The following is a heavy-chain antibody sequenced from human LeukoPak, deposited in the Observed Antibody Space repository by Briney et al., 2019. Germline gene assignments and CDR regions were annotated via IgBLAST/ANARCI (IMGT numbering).Heavy chain of an antibody. J-gene: IGHJ4*02. CDR2: IYYSGST. CDR3: ARGQYSGSCFDN. V-gene: IGHV4-59*01. CDR1: GGCISSYL. D-gene: IGHD1-26*01. Sequence: PSETLSLTCTVSGGCISSYLWSWIRQPPGKGLEWIGYIYYSGSTNYNPSLKSRVTILVDTSKNQFSLKVSSVTAADTAVYYCARGQYSGSCFDNWGQGSLVTVSS.